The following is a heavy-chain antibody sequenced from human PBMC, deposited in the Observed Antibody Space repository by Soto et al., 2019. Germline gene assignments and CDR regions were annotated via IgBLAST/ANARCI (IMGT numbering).Heavy chain of an antibody. V-gene: IGHV1-69*13. CDR3: ARAQYYYDSSGYYQYNWFDP. CDR2: IIPIFGTA. Sequence: SVKVSCKASGGTFSSYAISWVRQAPGQGLEWLGGIIPIFGTANYAQKFQGRVTITADESTSTAYMELSSLRSEDTAVYYCARAQYYYDSSGYYQYNWFDPWGQGTLVTVSS. CDR1: GGTFSSYA. D-gene: IGHD3-22*01. J-gene: IGHJ5*02.